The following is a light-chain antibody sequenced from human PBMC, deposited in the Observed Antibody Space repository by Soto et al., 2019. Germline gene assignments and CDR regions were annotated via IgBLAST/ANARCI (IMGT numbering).Light chain of an antibody. CDR3: CSYAGSFTYV. CDR1: TSNIGRTT. J-gene: IGLJ1*01. CDR2: IDN. V-gene: IGLV1-44*01. Sequence: QSALAQPPSASGTPGQRVTISCSGSTSNIGRTTVNWYQQLPGTAPKLLIYIDNQRPSGVPERFSGSKSGTSASLAITGLQSEDEADYFCCSYAGSFTYVFGTGTKVTVL.